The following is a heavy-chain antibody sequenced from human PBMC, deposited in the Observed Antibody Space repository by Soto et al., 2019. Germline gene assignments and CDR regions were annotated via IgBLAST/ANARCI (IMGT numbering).Heavy chain of an antibody. Sequence: QVQLVQSGAEVKTPGASVKISCKASGYTFSPYAIHWVRQAPGQRLEWMGWINAGKGNTKYSHKFQGRVTITRDTSATTAYMELSSLTSEDTAIYYCARDHYHDDSTNFDYWGQGTLVTVSS. CDR1: GYTFSPYA. D-gene: IGHD3-22*01. V-gene: IGHV1-3*01. J-gene: IGHJ4*02. CDR2: INAGKGNT. CDR3: ARDHYHDDSTNFDY.